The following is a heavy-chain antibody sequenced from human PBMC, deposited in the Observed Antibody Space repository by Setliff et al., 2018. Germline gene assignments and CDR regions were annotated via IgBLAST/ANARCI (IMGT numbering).Heavy chain of an antibody. CDR1: GGTFSSYG. CDR2: INPSGGST. D-gene: IGHD2-8*01. Sequence: ASVKVSCKASGGTFSSYGISWVRQAPGQGLEWMGTINPSGGSTIYAPDFQGRVTMTWDTSTNIAYMELSGLRYADSAIYYCIMNMVRPVTGLDCWGPGTLVTVSS. J-gene: IGHJ4*02. V-gene: IGHV1-46*01. CDR3: IMNMVRPVTGLDC.